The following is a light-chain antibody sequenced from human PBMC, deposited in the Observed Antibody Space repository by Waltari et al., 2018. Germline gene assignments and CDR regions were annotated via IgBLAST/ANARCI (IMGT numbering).Light chain of an antibody. CDR2: DVS. CDR1: SSEIVNYNY. J-gene: IGLJ2*01. V-gene: IGLV2-11*01. CDR3: CSFDGRSIL. Sequence: QSALTQPRSVSGSPGQSVTISCLGTSSEIVNYNYVTWYQQYPGKAPRLVIYDVSRRPSGVPDRFSGSKIGDVASLTISGVQADDEGDYFCCSFDGRSILFGGGT.